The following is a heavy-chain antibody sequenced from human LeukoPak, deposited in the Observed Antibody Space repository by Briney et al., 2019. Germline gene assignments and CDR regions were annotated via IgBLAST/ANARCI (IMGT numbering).Heavy chain of an antibody. D-gene: IGHD1-1*01. J-gene: IGHJ6*02. V-gene: IGHV4-59*01. CDR2: IYYSGST. Sequence: PSETLSLTCTVSGGSISSYYWSWIRQPPGKGLEWIGYIYYSGSTNYNPSLKSRVTISVDTSKNQFSLKLSSVTAAATAVYYCARDQKLYRLERQDYYYYGMDVWGQGTTVTVSS. CDR3: ARDQKLYRLERQDYYYYGMDV. CDR1: GGSISSYY.